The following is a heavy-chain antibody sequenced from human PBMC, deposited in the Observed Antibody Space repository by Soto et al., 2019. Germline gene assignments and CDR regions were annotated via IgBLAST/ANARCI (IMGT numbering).Heavy chain of an antibody. V-gene: IGHV4-30-4*01. D-gene: IGHD3-16*01. CDR3: ARNDYDYVWESPGGDAFDI. J-gene: IGHJ3*02. CDR2: IYNSGST. CDR1: VVSISSGDYY. Sequence: NPSENLSLSCTFSVVSISSGDYYCNWIRQPPWKGLEWIGFIYNSGSTYYNPSLKSRVTISVDTSKNQFSLKLTSVTAADTAVYYCARNDYDYVWESPGGDAFDIWGQGTLVNVSS.